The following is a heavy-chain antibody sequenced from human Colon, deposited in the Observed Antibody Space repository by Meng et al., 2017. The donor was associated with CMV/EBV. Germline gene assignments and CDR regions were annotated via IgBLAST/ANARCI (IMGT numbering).Heavy chain of an antibody. D-gene: IGHD2-2*01. V-gene: IGHV3-23*01. CDR1: GFTFSNSA. Sequence: GESLKISCAASGFTFSNSAMNWVRQAPGKGLEWVSSISGTGDSTYCADSVKGRFTISRDNSENTLFLQMNKLRVEDTAVYYCARDKTKVAFRRHCSSTSCPDAFDIWGQGTMVTVSS. CDR2: ISGTGDST. J-gene: IGHJ3*02. CDR3: ARDKTKVAFRRHCSSTSCPDAFDI.